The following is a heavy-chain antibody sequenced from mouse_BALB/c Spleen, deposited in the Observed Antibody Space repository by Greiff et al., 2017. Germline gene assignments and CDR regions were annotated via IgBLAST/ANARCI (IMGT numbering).Heavy chain of an antibody. CDR2: ILPGSGST. V-gene: IGHV1-9*01. J-gene: IGHJ3*01. CDR3: ARGALLRLPSWFAY. CDR1: GYTFSSYW. D-gene: IGHD1-2*01. Sequence: QVQLQQSGAELMKPGASVKISCKATGYTFSSYWIEWVKQRPGHGLEWIGEILPGSGSTNYNEKFKGKATFTADTSSNTAYMQLSSLTSEDSAVYYCARGALLRLPSWFAYWGQGTLVTVSA.